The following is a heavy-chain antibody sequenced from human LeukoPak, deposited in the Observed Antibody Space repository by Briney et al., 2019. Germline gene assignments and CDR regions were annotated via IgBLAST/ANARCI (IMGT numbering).Heavy chain of an antibody. CDR3: AKAPQIVVVPAATHY. Sequence: GGSLRLSCAASGFTFNSYAMSWVRQAPGKGLEWVSSISASSGTTFYAGSVKGRFTISRDNSKNTLYLQMNSLRAEDTAVYYCAKAPQIVVVPAATHYWGQGTLVTVSS. CDR1: GFTFNSYA. V-gene: IGHV3-23*01. J-gene: IGHJ4*02. D-gene: IGHD2-2*01. CDR2: ISASSGTT.